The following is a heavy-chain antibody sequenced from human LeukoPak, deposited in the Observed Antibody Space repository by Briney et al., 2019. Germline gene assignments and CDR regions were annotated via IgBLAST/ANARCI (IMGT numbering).Heavy chain of an antibody. Sequence: GGSLRLSCVAPGFTLSKYGMHWVRQAPGKGLEWLAIIWYDGHNKYYADSVKGRFTISRDNSKNTLFLEMTDLRAEDTAVYYCAREWGLIAVAGGPGYWGQGALVTVSS. D-gene: IGHD6-19*01. V-gene: IGHV3-33*01. CDR2: IWYDGHNK. CDR1: GFTLSKYG. J-gene: IGHJ4*02. CDR3: AREWGLIAVAGGPGY.